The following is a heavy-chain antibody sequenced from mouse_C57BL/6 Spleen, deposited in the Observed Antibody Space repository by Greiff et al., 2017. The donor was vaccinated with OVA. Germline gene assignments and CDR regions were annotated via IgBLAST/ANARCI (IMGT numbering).Heavy chain of an antibody. V-gene: IGHV5-17*01. Sequence: EVQRVESGGGLVKPGGSLKLSCAASGFTFSDYGMHWVRQAPEKGLEWVAYISSGSSAIYYADTVKGRFTISRDNAKNTLFLQMTSLRSEDTAMYYCARGDYPSFAYWGQGTLVTVSA. CDR2: ISSGSSAI. D-gene: IGHD2-4*01. J-gene: IGHJ3*01. CDR1: GFTFSDYG. CDR3: ARGDYPSFAY.